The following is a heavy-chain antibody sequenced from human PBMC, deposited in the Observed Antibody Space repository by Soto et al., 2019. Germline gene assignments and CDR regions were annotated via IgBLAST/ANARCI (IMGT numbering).Heavy chain of an antibody. Sequence: EVQLVVSGGGLVQPGGSLRLSCAASGFTFSSYEMNWVRQAPGKGLEWVSYISSSGSTIYYADSVKGRFTISRDNAKNSLYLQMNSLRAEDTAVYYCARDSYGGNSYDAFDIWGQGTMVTVSS. J-gene: IGHJ3*02. CDR3: ARDSYGGNSYDAFDI. CDR2: ISSSGSTI. D-gene: IGHD2-15*01. CDR1: GFTFSSYE. V-gene: IGHV3-48*03.